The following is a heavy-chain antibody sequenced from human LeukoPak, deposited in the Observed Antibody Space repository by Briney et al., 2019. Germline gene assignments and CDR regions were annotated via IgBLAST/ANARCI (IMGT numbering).Heavy chain of an antibody. V-gene: IGHV3-7*01. CDR2: IKQDGSEK. J-gene: IGHJ6*02. Sequence: GGSLRLSCAASGFTFSSYSMNWVRQAPGKGLEWVANIKQDGSEKYYVDSVKGRFTISRDNAKNSLYLQMNSLRAEGTAVYYCAREELLGAYYYYGMDVWGQGTTVTVSS. CDR3: AREELLGAYYYYGMDV. D-gene: IGHD1-26*01. CDR1: GFTFSSYS.